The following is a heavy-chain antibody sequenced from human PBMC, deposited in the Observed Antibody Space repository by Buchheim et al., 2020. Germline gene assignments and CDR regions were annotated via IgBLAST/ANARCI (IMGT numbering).Heavy chain of an antibody. Sequence: EVQLLESGGGLVQPGGSLRLSCAASGFTFSSYAMSWVRQAPGKGLEWVSAISGSGGSTYYADSVKGRFTISRDTSKNTLYLQMNSLRAEDTAVYYCAKAGYDILTGYHDYFDYWGQGTL. D-gene: IGHD3-9*01. CDR1: GFTFSSYA. CDR2: ISGSGGST. J-gene: IGHJ4*02. CDR3: AKAGYDILTGYHDYFDY. V-gene: IGHV3-23*01.